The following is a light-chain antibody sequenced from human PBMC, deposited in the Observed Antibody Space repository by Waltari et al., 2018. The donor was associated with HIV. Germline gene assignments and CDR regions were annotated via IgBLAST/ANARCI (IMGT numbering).Light chain of an antibody. Sequence: QSVLTQPPSVSAAPGQKFTISCSGSSPNMGNNDVSWYQQLPGTAPKPPIHENNKRPSEIPDRCSGSKSGTSATLGITGLQTGDEADYYCGTWESSLNAGVFGGGTKLTVL. CDR2: ENN. J-gene: IGLJ3*02. CDR3: GTWESSLNAGV. V-gene: IGLV1-51*02. CDR1: SPNMGNND.